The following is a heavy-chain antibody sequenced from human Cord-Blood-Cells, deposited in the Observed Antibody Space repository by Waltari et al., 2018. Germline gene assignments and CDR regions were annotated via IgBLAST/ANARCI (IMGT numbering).Heavy chain of an antibody. D-gene: IGHD1-20*01. J-gene: IGHJ3*02. CDR2: ISSSSSTI. CDR1: GFTFSSYS. V-gene: IGHV3-48*01. Sequence: EVQLVESGGGLVQPGGSLRLSCAASGFTFSSYSMNWVRQAPGKGREWVSYISSSSSTIYYADSVKGRFTISRDNAKNSLYLQMNSLRAEDTAVYYCARVPRLTGGAFDIWGQGTMVTVSS. CDR3: ARVPRLTGGAFDI.